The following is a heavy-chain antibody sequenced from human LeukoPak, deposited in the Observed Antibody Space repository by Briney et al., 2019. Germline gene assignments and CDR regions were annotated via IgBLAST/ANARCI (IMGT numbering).Heavy chain of an antibody. CDR1: GGSFSGYY. D-gene: IGHD2-8*01. Sequence: SETLSLTCAVYGGSFSGYYWSWIRQPPGKGLEWIGEINHSGSTNYNPSLKSRVTISVDTSKNQFSLKLSSVTAADTAVYYCASAHCTNSVCHYYFDYWGQGTLVTVSP. V-gene: IGHV4-34*01. CDR3: ASAHCTNSVCHYYFDY. J-gene: IGHJ4*02. CDR2: INHSGST.